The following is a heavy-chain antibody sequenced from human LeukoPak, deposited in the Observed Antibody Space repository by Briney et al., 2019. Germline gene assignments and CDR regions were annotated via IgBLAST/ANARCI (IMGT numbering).Heavy chain of an antibody. CDR3: TESLVH. Sequence: GGSLRLSCAASGFTFSDAWMTWVRLAPGKGLEWVGRITSKTNSGTTEYAAIVKGRFTISRDDSKDTLFLQMDSLTTEDTAVYYCTESLVHWGQGARVTVSS. V-gene: IGHV3-15*01. CDR2: ITSKTNSGTT. J-gene: IGHJ4*02. CDR1: GFTFSDAW. D-gene: IGHD6-13*01.